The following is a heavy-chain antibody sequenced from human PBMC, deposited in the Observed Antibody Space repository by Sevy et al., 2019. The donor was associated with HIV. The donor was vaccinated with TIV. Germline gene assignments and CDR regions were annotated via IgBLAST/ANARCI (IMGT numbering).Heavy chain of an antibody. Sequence: GGSLRLSCAASGFTLTTSVMHWVRQAPGKGLEWVTVISVDGRNEQHADSVKGRFTVSRDDSKNILYLQMNSLRAEDTAVYYCAREGGTSGYAGYFHYWCQGTLVTVSS. D-gene: IGHD1-1*01. V-gene: IGHV3-30*03. J-gene: IGHJ4*02. CDR3: AREGGTSGYAGYFHY. CDR2: ISVDGRNE. CDR1: GFTLTTSV.